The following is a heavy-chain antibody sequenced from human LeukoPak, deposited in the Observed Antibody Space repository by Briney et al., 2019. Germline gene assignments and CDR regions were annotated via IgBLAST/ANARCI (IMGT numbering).Heavy chain of an antibody. Sequence: GGSLRLSCVGSEFTFSNYDMTWVRQAPGKGLEWVSSISDTGRYIFNADSMRGRFSISRDNSANTLYLQMYTLRIEDTATYFCAAKLPGGAYYFDFWGQGTLVTVSS. V-gene: IGHV3-23*01. J-gene: IGHJ4*02. CDR1: EFTFSNYD. CDR2: ISDTGRYI. D-gene: IGHD2-21*01. CDR3: AAKLPGGAYYFDF.